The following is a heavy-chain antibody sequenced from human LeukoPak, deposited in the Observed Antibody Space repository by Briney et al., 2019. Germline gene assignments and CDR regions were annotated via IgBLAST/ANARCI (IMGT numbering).Heavy chain of an antibody. D-gene: IGHD5-12*01. CDR1: GFTFSSYW. CDR3: ARDGMSDYDYFDY. Sequence: GGSLRLSCAASGFTFSSYWMSWVRQAPGKGLEWVANIKQDGSEKYYVDSVKGRFTISRDNAKNSLYLQMNSLGAEDTAVYYCARDGMSDYDYFDYWGQGTLVTVSS. CDR2: IKQDGSEK. V-gene: IGHV3-7*01. J-gene: IGHJ4*02.